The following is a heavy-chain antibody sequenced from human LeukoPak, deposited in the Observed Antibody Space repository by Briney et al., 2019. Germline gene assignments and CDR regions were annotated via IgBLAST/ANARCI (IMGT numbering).Heavy chain of an antibody. CDR3: AKLLGEAGGP. CDR2: ISRSSSYI. J-gene: IGHJ5*02. D-gene: IGHD3-10*01. CDR1: GFTFSNYS. V-gene: IGHV3-21*04. Sequence: GGSLRLSCAASGFTFSNYSMNWVRQAPGKGLEWVSSISRSSSYIYYADSVKGRFTISRDTSKNTLYLQINSLRAEDTAVYYCAKLLGEAGGPWGQGTLVTVSS.